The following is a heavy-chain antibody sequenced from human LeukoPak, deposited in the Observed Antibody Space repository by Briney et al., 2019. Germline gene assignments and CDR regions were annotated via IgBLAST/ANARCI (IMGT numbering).Heavy chain of an antibody. CDR2: ISYDGSNK. Sequence: PGGSLRLSCAASGFTFSSYAMHWVRQAPGKGLGWVAVISYDGSNKYYADSVKGRFTISRDNSENTLYLQMNSLRAEDTAVYYCARDRADEGDAFDIWGQGTMVTVSS. CDR1: GFTFSSYA. J-gene: IGHJ3*02. CDR3: ARDRADEGDAFDI. V-gene: IGHV3-30-3*01.